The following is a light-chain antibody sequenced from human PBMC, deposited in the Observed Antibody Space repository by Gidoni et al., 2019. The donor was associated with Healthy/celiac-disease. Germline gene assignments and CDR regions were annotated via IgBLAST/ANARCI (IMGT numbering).Light chain of an antibody. CDR2: AAS. CDR1: QSISSY. J-gene: IGKJ3*01. V-gene: IGKV1-39*01. CDR3: QQSYSTPRT. Sequence: DIQMTQSPSSLSASVGDRVTITCRASQSISSYLNWYQQKPGKAPKLLIYAASSLQSGVQSRFSGSGSGTYFTLTTSSLQPEDFATYYCQQSYSTPRTFGPXTKVDIK.